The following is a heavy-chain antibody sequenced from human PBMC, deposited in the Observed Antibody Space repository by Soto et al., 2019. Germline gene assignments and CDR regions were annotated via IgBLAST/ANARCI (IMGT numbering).Heavy chain of an antibody. CDR3: ARVSNPPPNWFAP. CDR2: IYHSGST. CDR1: GGSISSGGYS. J-gene: IGHJ5*02. V-gene: IGHV4-30-2*01. Sequence: QLQLQESGSGLVKPSQTLSLTCAVSGGSISSGGYSWSWIRQPPGKGLEWIGYIYHSGSTYYNPSLKSRVTISVDRSKNQFALKLSSVTAADTAVYYCARVSNPPPNWFAPWGQGTLVTVSS. D-gene: IGHD4-4*01.